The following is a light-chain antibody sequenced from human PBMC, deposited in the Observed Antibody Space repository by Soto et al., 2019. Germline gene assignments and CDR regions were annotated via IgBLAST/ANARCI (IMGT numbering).Light chain of an antibody. CDR2: GAS. Sequence: EIVMTQSPATLSVSPGERATLSCRASQSVSSNLAWYQQKPAQAPRLLIYGASTRANGIRARFSGSGSGTEFTLTISSLQSEDFEVYYWHDYNNWPRTFGQGTKVEIK. V-gene: IGKV3-15*01. CDR1: QSVSSN. CDR3: HDYNNWPRT. J-gene: IGKJ1*01.